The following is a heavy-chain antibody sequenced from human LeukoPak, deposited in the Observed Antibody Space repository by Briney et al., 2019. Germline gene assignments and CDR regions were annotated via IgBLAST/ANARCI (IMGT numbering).Heavy chain of an antibody. CDR3: ARDRRYYDFWSGYSVELPDY. CDR1: GYTFTSYA. D-gene: IGHD3-3*01. V-gene: IGHV1-3*01. J-gene: IGHJ4*02. CDR2: INAGNGNT. Sequence: GASVNVSCKASGYTFTSYAMHWVRQAPGQRLEWMGWINAGNGNTKYSQKFQGRVTITRDTSASTAYTELSSLRSEDTAVYYCARDRRYYDFWSGYSVELPDYWGQGTLVTVSS.